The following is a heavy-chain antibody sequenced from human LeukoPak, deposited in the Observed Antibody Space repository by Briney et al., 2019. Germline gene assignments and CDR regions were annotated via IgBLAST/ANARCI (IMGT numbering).Heavy chain of an antibody. D-gene: IGHD6-13*01. J-gene: IGHJ4*02. CDR3: ARHGTSSWSPLGY. CDR1: GYTFTNYW. Sequence: GESLKISCKGSGYTFTNYWITWVRQMPGKGLEWMGIIYPGDSDTRYSPSFQGQVTISADKSISTAYLQWSSLKASDTAMYYCARHGTSSWSPLGYWGQGTLVTVSS. CDR2: IYPGDSDT. V-gene: IGHV5-51*01.